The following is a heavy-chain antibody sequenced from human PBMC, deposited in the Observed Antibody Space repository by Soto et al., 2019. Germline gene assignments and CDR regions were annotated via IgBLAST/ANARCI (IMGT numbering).Heavy chain of an antibody. CDR1: GFTFSSYA. CDR3: ARPIVRVRGVIGIYYYYGMDV. V-gene: IGHV3-30-3*01. D-gene: IGHD3-10*01. CDR2: ISYDGSNK. J-gene: IGHJ6*02. Sequence: GGSLRLSCAASGFTFSSYAMHWVRQAPGKGLEWVAVISYDGSNKYYADSVKGRFTISRDNSKNTLYLQMNSLRAEDTAVYYCARPIVRVRGVIGIYYYYGMDVWGQGTTVTVS.